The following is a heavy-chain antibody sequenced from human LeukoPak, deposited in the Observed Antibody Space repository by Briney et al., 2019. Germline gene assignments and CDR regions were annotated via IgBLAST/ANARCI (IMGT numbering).Heavy chain of an antibody. J-gene: IGHJ4*02. D-gene: IGHD2-15*01. CDR3: VIGVGWQPDY. Sequence: PSETLSLTCTVFGDSVTGYFLNWVRQPPGKGLEWTGHIYKIGTTNYNPPLKSRLTISADTSKNQFSLQLRSVTAADTAVYYCVIGVGWQPDYWGQGALVTVSS. CDR2: IYKIGTT. CDR1: GDSVTGYF. V-gene: IGHV4-59*02.